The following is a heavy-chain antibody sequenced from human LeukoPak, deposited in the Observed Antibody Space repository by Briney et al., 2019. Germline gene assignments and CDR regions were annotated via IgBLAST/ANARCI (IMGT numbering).Heavy chain of an antibody. D-gene: IGHD6-13*01. CDR1: GYTFTSYG. V-gene: IGHV1-18*01. Sequence: ASVKVSCKASGYTFTSYGISWVRQAPGRGLEWMGWISAYNGNTNYAQKLQGGVTMTTDTSTSTAYMELRSLRSDDTAVYYCARETIAAAGTVAFDIWGQGTMVTVSS. J-gene: IGHJ3*02. CDR2: ISAYNGNT. CDR3: ARETIAAAGTVAFDI.